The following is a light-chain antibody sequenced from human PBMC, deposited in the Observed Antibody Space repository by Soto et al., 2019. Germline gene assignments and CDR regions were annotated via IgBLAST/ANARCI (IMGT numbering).Light chain of an antibody. J-gene: IGKJ1*01. CDR1: QSISSW. CDR2: DAS. CDR3: QQYNSYALT. V-gene: IGKV1-5*01. Sequence: DIQMTQSPSTLSASVGDRVTITCRAIQSISSWLAWYQQKPGKAPKLLIYDASSLESGSTSRFSGSGSGTEFALTTSSLQPDDFATYNCQQYNSYALTFGRGTKVEIK.